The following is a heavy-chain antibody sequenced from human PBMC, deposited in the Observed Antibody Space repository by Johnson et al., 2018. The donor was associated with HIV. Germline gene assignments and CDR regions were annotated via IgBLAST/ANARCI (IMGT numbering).Heavy chain of an antibody. V-gene: IGHV3-30*04. CDR1: GFTFSSYA. CDR3: ARDRGGIAEQSGAFDI. CDR2: ISYDGSNK. D-gene: IGHD6-13*01. J-gene: IGHJ3*02. Sequence: QVQLVESGGGVVQPGRSLRLSCAASGFTFSSYAMHWVRQAPGKGLEWVAVISYDGSNKYYADSVKGRFTISRDNSKNTLYLQMNSLRAEDTAVCYCARDRGGIAEQSGAFDIWGQGTMVTVSS.